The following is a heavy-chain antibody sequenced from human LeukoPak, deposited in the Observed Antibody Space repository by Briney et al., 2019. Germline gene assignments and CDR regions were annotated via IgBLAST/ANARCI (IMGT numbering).Heavy chain of an antibody. J-gene: IGHJ4*02. CDR1: GGTFSSYA. CDR3: ARGVAARNGFDY. D-gene: IGHD6-6*01. CDR2: IIPIFGIA. Sequence: SVKVSCKASGGTFSSYAISWVRQAPGQGPEWMGRIIPIFGIANYAQKFQGRVTITADKSTSTAYMELSSLRSEDTAVYYCARGVAARNGFDYWGQGTLVTVSS. V-gene: IGHV1-69*04.